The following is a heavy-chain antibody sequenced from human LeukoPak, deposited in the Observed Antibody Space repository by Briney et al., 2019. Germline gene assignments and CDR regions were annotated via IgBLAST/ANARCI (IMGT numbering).Heavy chain of an antibody. J-gene: IGHJ4*02. Sequence: GASVKVSCKASGYTFTSYDINWVRQATGQGLEWMGWMNPNSGNTGYAQKFQGRVTMTRDTSISTAYMELSRLRSDDTAVYYCAREKTGAVAGTSRAPARKGRGYYFDYWGQGTLVTVSS. CDR1: GYTFTSYD. V-gene: IGHV1-8*01. CDR3: AREKTGAVAGTSRAPARKGRGYYFDY. CDR2: MNPNSGNT. D-gene: IGHD6-19*01.